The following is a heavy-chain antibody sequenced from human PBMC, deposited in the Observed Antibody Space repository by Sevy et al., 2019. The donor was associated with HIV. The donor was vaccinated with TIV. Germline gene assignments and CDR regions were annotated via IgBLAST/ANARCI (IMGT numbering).Heavy chain of an antibody. Sequence: GGSLRLSCAASGFTFSSYAMSWVRQAPGKGLEWVSAISGSGGSTYYADSVKGRFTISRDNSKNTLYLQMNSLRAEDTAVCYCAKDAMIVVVITTRTFDDWGQGTLVTVSS. CDR3: AKDAMIVVVITTRTFDD. V-gene: IGHV3-23*01. J-gene: IGHJ4*02. CDR2: ISGSGGST. D-gene: IGHD3-22*01. CDR1: GFTFSSYA.